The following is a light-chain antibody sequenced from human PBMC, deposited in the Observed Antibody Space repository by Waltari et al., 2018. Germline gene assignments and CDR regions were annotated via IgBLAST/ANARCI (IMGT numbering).Light chain of an antibody. V-gene: IGKV3-20*01. CDR1: QSVGNY. Sequence: VILIQSPATLSLSPGERATLSCRASQSVGNYLAWYQQKPGQAPRLLIYGASNRATGIPDRFSGSGSGTEFTLTISSLEPEDLAVYYCQKYSSSPLTFGGGTQVEIK. CDR2: GAS. J-gene: IGKJ4*01. CDR3: QKYSSSPLT.